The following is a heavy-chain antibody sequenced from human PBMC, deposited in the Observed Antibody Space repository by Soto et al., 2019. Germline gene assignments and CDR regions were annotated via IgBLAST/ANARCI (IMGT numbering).Heavy chain of an antibody. Sequence: SETLSLTCAVYGGSFSGYYWSWIRQPPGKGLEWIGEINHSGSTNYNPSLKSRVTISVDTSKNQFSLKLSSVTAADTAVYYCARQGDGYNLGRYRYFDLCGRGNLVT. CDR3: ARQGDGYNLGRYRYFDL. D-gene: IGHD5-12*01. J-gene: IGHJ2*01. CDR2: INHSGST. CDR1: GGSFSGYY. V-gene: IGHV4-34*01.